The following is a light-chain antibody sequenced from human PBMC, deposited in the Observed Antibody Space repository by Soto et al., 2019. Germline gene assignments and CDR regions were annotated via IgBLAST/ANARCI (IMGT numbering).Light chain of an antibody. V-gene: IGKV1-5*01. CDR3: QEYNDFST. Sequence: DIHMTQFPSTLSASVLDIVAIACRASQTISKWLAWYQQKPGKAPKFLIYDASSLESGVPSRFSGSGSGTEFTLTISSLQTDDFATYYCQEYNDFSTFGQGTKVDIK. CDR1: QTISKW. J-gene: IGKJ1*01. CDR2: DAS.